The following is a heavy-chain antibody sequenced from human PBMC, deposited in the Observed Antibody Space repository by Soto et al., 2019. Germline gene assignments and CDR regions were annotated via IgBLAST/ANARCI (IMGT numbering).Heavy chain of an antibody. CDR3: AREGIADSGAFDI. V-gene: IGHV3-72*01. D-gene: IGHD2-21*02. CDR1: GFTFSDPY. CDR2: SRNKVHSYTT. J-gene: IGHJ3*02. Sequence: EVQLVESGGGLVQPGGSLRLSCVASGFTFSDPYMDWVRQAPGKGLEWVGRSRNKVHSYTTEYAASVKGRFTISRDDSKNSLCLQMNSLKTEDTAVYFCAREGIADSGAFDIWGQGTLVAVSS.